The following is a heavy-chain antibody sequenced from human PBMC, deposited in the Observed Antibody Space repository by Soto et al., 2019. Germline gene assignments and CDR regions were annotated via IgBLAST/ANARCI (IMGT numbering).Heavy chain of an antibody. J-gene: IGHJ6*02. CDR3: AKAVEMATIPYYYYGMDV. V-gene: IGHV3-30*18. Sequence: GSLRLSCAASGFTFSSYGMHWVRQAPGKGLEWVAVISYDGSNKYYADSVKGRFTISRDNSKNTLYLQMNSLRAEDTAVYYCAKAVEMATIPYYYYGMDVWGQGTTVTVSS. D-gene: IGHD5-12*01. CDR2: ISYDGSNK. CDR1: GFTFSSYG.